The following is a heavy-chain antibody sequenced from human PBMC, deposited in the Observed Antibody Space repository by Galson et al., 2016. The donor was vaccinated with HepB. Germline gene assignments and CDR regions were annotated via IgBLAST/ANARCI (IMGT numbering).Heavy chain of an antibody. V-gene: IGHV1-2*06. J-gene: IGHJ6*02. Sequence: SVKVSCKASGYTFTNYYIHWVRQVPGQGLEWMGRINPNRGATPYVQQFQGRVTVTRDTSITTVYMELSGLRLDDTAVYYCARDPEKFKVKHYYYYTMDVWGQGTTVTVTS. CDR3: ARDPEKFKVKHYYYYTMDV. CDR1: GYTFTNYY. CDR2: INPNRGAT. D-gene: IGHD1-14*01.